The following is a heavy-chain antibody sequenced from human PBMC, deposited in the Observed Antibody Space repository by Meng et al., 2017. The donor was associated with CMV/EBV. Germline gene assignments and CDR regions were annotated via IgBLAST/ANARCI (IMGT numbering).Heavy chain of an antibody. CDR1: GGSFSGNS. Sequence: VQRRRGRPGLLRPSCTLSRARAGYGGSFSGNSWGWIRRGTGKGLEWIGEINDSESTNYHPSLKSRVTISVDTSKTQFSLKLSSVTAAETAVYYCARGVVATGKADYWGQGTLVTVSS. D-gene: IGHD1-26*01. CDR3: ARGVVATGKADY. CDR2: INDSEST. V-gene: IGHV4-34*01. J-gene: IGHJ4*02.